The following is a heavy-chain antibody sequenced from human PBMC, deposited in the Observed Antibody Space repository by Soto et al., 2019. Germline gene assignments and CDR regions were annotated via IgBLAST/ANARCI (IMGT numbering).Heavy chain of an antibody. V-gene: IGHV3-33*01. D-gene: IGHD1-7*01. Sequence: QEHLVESGGGVVQPGRSLRLSCAASGSIFSGYGMHWVRQAPGKGLEWVAVIWYDGSNKYYADSVKGRFTISRDNSKNKLYLQMDSLRADDTAVYYYARDGIGGTAFRGFCDYWGQVTLVTVSS. CDR1: GSIFSGYG. CDR2: IWYDGSNK. CDR3: ARDGIGGTAFRGFCDY. J-gene: IGHJ4*02.